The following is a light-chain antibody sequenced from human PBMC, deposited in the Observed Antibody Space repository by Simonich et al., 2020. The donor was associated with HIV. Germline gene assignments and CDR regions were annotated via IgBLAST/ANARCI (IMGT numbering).Light chain of an antibody. CDR2: WAS. CDR1: RNILYNSNNKNY. J-gene: IGKJ3*01. Sequence: DIVMTQSPDSLAVSLGERATINCKSSRNILYNSNNKNYLAWYQQKPGQPPNLLIYWASTRESGVPDRFSGSGSGTDFTLTISSLQAEDVAVYYCQQYYSTPFTFGPGTKVDIK. CDR3: QQYYSTPFT. V-gene: IGKV4-1*01.